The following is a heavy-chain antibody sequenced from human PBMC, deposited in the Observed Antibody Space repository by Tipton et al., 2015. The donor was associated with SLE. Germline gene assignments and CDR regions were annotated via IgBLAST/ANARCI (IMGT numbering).Heavy chain of an antibody. J-gene: IGHJ3*02. V-gene: IGHV4-30-4*01. D-gene: IGHD4-17*01. CDR2: IYYSGST. CDR3: ARDRRGGYGDSRGGAFDI. Sequence: TLSLTCTVSGGSISSGDYYWSWVRQPPGKGLEWIGYIYYSGSTYYNPSLKSRVTISVDTSKNQFSLKLSSVTAADTAVYYCARDRRGGYGDSRGGAFDIWGQGTMVTVSS. CDR1: GGSISSGDYY.